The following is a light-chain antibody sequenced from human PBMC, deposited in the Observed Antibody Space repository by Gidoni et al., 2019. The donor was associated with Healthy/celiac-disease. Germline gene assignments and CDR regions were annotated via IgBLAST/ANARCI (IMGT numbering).Light chain of an antibody. CDR3: RQANSFPLT. V-gene: IGKV1-12*01. CDR2: AAS. CDR1: PGISSW. Sequence: DIQMTQPPSSVSAAVGDGVTTPCRACPGISSWLAWYQQKPGKAPKPLIYAASSSQSGVTSRFSGSGSGTDFILPISSLQPEDFATYYCRQANSFPLTFGGGTKVEIK. J-gene: IGKJ4*01.